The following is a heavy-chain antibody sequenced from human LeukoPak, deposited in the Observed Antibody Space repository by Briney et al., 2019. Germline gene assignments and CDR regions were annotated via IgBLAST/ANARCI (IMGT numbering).Heavy chain of an antibody. CDR1: GGSFSGYY. CDR3: ARGRRSGVFLGFDP. J-gene: IGHJ5*02. CDR2: INHSGST. V-gene: IGHV4-34*01. D-gene: IGHD2-15*01. Sequence: PSETLSLTSAVYGGSFSGYYWSWIRQPPGKGLEWIGEINHSGSTNYNPSLKSRVTISVDTSKNQFSLKLSSVTAADTAVYYCARGRRSGVFLGFDPWGQGTLVTVSS.